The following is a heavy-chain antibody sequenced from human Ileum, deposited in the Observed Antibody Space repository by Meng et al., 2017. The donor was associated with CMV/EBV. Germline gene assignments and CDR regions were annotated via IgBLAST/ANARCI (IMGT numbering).Heavy chain of an antibody. CDR2: IYWNDDK. CDR1: WFSLSTSGVG. V-gene: IGHV2-5*01. D-gene: IGHD3-22*01. Sequence: TCPFSWFSLSTSGVGVGWIPQPPGKALELLALIYWNDDKRYSPSLKSRLTITKDTSKNQVVLTMTNMDPVDTATYYCTYYYDSSGLGWGQGTLVTVSS. J-gene: IGHJ4*02. CDR3: TYYYDSSGLG.